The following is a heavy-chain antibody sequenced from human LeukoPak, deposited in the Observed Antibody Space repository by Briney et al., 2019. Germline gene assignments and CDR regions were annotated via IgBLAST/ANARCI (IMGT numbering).Heavy chain of an antibody. CDR1: GFTFSGYA. V-gene: IGHV3-23*01. D-gene: IGHD2-21*01. J-gene: IGHJ4*02. CDR2: ISGSGGST. Sequence: GGSLRLSCAASGFTFSGYAMSWVRQAPGKGLEWISAISGSGGSTYYADSVKGRFTISRDNSKNTLYLQMNSLRAEDTAVYYCAKDGYCGGDCPDGYWGQGTLVTVSS. CDR3: AKDGYCGGDCPDGY.